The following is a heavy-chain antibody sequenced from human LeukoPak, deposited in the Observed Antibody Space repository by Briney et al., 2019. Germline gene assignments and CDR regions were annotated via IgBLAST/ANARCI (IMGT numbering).Heavy chain of an antibody. D-gene: IGHD5-18*01. J-gene: IGHJ6*03. CDR3: ARALYSYGYGRHYYYYMDV. CDR1: GGTFSSYA. CDR2: IIPIFGTA. Sequence: GASVKASCKASGGTFSSYAISWVRQAPGQGLEWMGGIIPIFGTANYAQKFQGRVTITADESTSTAYMELSSLRSDDTAVYYCARALYSYGYGRHYYYYMDVWGKGTTATVSS. V-gene: IGHV1-69*13.